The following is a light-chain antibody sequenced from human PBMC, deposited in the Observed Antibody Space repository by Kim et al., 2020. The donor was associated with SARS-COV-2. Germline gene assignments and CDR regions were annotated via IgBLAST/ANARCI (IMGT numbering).Light chain of an antibody. V-gene: IGKV3-11*01. CDR1: QSVSSY. Sequence: EIVLTQSPATLSLSPGERATLSCRASQSVSSYLAWYQQKPGQAPRLLIHDASNRATGIPARFSGSGSGTDFTLTISSLEPEDFAVYYCQQRSNWPLPFGGGTKVDIK. CDR3: QQRSNWPLP. J-gene: IGKJ4*01. CDR2: DAS.